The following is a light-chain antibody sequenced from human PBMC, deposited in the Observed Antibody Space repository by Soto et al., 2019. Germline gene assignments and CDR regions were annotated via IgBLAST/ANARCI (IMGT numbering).Light chain of an antibody. CDR2: KAS. J-gene: IGKJ1*01. CDR1: QSISSW. CDR3: QQYNDNWT. V-gene: IGKV1-5*03. Sequence: DIPMTQSPSTLSASVGDRVTITCRASQSISSWLAWYQQKPGKAPKLLIYKASTLQSGVPSRFSGSGSGTEFTLAISSLLPDDSATYYCQQYNDNWTFGQGTKVEIK.